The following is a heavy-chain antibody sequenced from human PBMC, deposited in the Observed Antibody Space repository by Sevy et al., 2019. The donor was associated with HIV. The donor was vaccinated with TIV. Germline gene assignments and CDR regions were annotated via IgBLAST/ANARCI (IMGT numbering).Heavy chain of an antibody. CDR2: IYYSGST. J-gene: IGHJ4*02. D-gene: IGHD3-16*02. CDR1: GGSVSSGSYY. Sequence: SETLSLTCTVSGGSVSSGSYYWSWIRQPPGKGLEWIGYIYYSGSTNYNPSLKSRVTISVDTSKNQFSLKLSSVTAADTAVYYGAREWKTIFGVDDVKYDYIWGSYRYAIWGQGTLVTVSS. V-gene: IGHV4-61*01. CDR3: AREWKTIFGVDDVKYDYIWGSYRYAI.